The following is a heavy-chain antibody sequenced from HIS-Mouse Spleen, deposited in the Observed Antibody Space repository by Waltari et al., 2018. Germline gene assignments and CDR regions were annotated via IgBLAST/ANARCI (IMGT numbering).Heavy chain of an antibody. J-gene: IGHJ3*02. CDR3: ARDFHDFWSGYYGGDKKHDAFDI. Sequence: QVQLQESGPGLVKPSETLSLTCTVSGGSISSYYWSWIRQPAGKGLEWIGRIYTSGSTNSNPARKRRVTMSVDTSKNQFSLKMSSVTAADTAVYYCARDFHDFWSGYYGGDKKHDAFDIWGQGTMVTVSS. CDR2: IYTSGST. V-gene: IGHV4-4*07. CDR1: GGSISSYY. D-gene: IGHD3-3*01.